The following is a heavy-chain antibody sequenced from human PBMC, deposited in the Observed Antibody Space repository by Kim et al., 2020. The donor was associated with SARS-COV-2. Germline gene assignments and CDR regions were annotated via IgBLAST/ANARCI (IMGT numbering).Heavy chain of an antibody. CDR1: GDSVSTSSAA. V-gene: IGHV6-1*01. CDR3: VRGGYDTGVYHYRWFDT. CDR2: TYYRSKWSD. D-gene: IGHD3-22*01. Sequence: SQTLSLTCAVSGDSVSTSSAAWNWIRQSPSRGLEWLGRTYYRSKWSDDYAVSVRSRITVKPDTSKNQFSLQLNSVTPDDTAVYYCVRGGYDTGVYHYRWFDTWGQGTLVTVSS. J-gene: IGHJ5*02.